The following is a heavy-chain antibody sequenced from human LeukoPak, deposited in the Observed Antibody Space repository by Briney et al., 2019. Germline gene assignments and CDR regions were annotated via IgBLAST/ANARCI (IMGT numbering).Heavy chain of an antibody. J-gene: IGHJ3*02. Sequence: SETLSLTCAVYDGSFSGYYWSWIRQPPGKGLEWIGEINHSGSTNYNPSLKSRVTISVDTSKNQFSLKLSSVTAADTAVYYCASPGSSWSFDIWGQGTMVTVSS. V-gene: IGHV4-34*01. CDR3: ASPGSSWSFDI. D-gene: IGHD6-13*01. CDR2: INHSGST. CDR1: DGSFSGYY.